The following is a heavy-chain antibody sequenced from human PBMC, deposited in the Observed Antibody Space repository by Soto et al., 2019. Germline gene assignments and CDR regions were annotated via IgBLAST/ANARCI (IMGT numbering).Heavy chain of an antibody. CDR2: IYDSGST. J-gene: IGHJ4*02. CDR1: GGSISSYY. V-gene: IGHV4-59*01. Sequence: SETLSLTCTVSGGSISSYYWTWIRQPPGKGLEWIGYIYDSGSTNYNPSLKSRVTISVDTSKNQFSLKLNSVTAADTAVYYCARVGGSGWPADYWGQGALVTVSS. CDR3: ARVGGSGWPADY. D-gene: IGHD6-19*01.